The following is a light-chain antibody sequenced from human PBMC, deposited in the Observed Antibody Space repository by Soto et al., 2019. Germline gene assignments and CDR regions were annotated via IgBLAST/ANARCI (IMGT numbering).Light chain of an antibody. V-gene: IGKV3-15*01. Sequence: EIVLTQSPGTLSLSPGERATLSCRASQSVSDSSLAWYQQKLGQSPRLLIYDASARPTGIPARFGGMGSGTQFTLTITSLQSEDFAVYYCQQYHKWPPLTFGGGTKVEI. CDR1: QSVSDSS. CDR2: DAS. J-gene: IGKJ4*01. CDR3: QQYHKWPPLT.